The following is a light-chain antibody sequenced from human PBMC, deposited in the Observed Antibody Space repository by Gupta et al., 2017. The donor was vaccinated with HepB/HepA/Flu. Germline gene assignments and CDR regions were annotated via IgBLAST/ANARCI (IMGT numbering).Light chain of an antibody. CDR3: ATWDDSLSGRVV. V-gene: IGLV1-47*01. CDR1: SSNIGTYY. Sequence: QSVLTQTPSASGTPGQRVTISCSGSSSNIGTYYVYWYQQLPGTAPKLRIYRNNQRPSGVPDRFSGSKSGTSASLAISGLRSEDEADYYCATWDDSLSGRVVFGGGTKLTVL. CDR2: RNN. J-gene: IGLJ2*01.